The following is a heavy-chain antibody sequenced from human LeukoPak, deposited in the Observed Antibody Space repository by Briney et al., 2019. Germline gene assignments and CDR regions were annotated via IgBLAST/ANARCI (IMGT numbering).Heavy chain of an antibody. CDR2: ISGDATGT. J-gene: IGHJ4*02. Sequence: PGGSLRLSCAASGFTFDDYAMHWVRQAPGKGLEWVCLISGDATGTYYADSVNRRFTIYRDNRKISLYLQMNSLRTEDTAFYYCAKDNIGSGSYFDNWGQGTLVTVSS. CDR1: GFTFDDYA. D-gene: IGHD1-26*01. V-gene: IGHV3-43*02. CDR3: AKDNIGSGSYFDN.